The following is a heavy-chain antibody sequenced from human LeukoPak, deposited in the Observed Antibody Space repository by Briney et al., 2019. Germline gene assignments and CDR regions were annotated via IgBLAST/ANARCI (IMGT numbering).Heavy chain of an antibody. D-gene: IGHD2-2*01. Sequence: GGSLRLSCAASGFTFSSYSMTWVRQAPGKGLEWVSSFTSRSRSIYYADSVKGRFTISRDNAKNLLYLQMNSLRAEDTAVYYCASNIVVVPAAFDYWGQGTLVTVSS. V-gene: IGHV3-21*06. CDR2: FTSRSRSI. CDR1: GFTFSSYS. CDR3: ASNIVVVPAAFDY. J-gene: IGHJ4*02.